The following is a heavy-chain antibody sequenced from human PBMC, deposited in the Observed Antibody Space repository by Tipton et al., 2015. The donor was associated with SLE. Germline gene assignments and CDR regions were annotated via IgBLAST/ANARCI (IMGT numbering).Heavy chain of an antibody. J-gene: IGHJ2*01. Sequence: TLSLTCRVSGYSITSGDYWGWSRQPPGKGLEWIGGFYHGGDTHYSSSLKSRVTISVDTSKNQFSLKLSSMTASDTAMYYCVRDPQGYYYDSRGYFDLWGRGTLVTVSS. V-gene: IGHV4-38-2*02. D-gene: IGHD3-22*01. CDR3: VRDPQGYYYDSRGYFDL. CDR2: FYHGGDT. CDR1: GYSITSGDY.